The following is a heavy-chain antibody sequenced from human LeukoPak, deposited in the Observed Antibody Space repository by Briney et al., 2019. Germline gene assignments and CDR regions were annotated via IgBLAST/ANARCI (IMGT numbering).Heavy chain of an antibody. V-gene: IGHV3-11*01. Sequence: PGESLRLSCAASGFTFSDYYMSWIRQAPGKGLEWVSYISDSGSTIYYAGSVRGRFTISRDNAKNSLYLQMNSLRAEDTAVYYCARVFSGASHAFDIWGQGTMVTVSS. D-gene: IGHD2-2*01. CDR1: GFTFSDYY. CDR2: ISDSGSTI. J-gene: IGHJ3*02. CDR3: ARVFSGASHAFDI.